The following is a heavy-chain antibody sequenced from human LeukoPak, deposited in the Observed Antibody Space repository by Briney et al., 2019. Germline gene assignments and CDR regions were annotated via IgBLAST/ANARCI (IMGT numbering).Heavy chain of an antibody. J-gene: IGHJ4*02. V-gene: IGHV3-66*01. CDR3: ASPYGLGDY. CDR1: GFTVSSNY. CDR2: IYSGGST. Sequence: PGGSLTLSCAASGFTVSSNYMSWVRQAPGKGLEWVSFIYSGGSTYYADSVKGRFTISRDNFKNTLYLQMNSLRAEDTAVYYCASPYGLGDYWGQGTLVTVSS. D-gene: IGHD3-10*01.